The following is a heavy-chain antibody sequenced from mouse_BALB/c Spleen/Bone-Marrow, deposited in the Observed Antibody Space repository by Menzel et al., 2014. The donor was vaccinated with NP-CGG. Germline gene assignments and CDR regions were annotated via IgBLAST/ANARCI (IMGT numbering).Heavy chain of an antibody. CDR1: GFNIKDTY. J-gene: IGHJ4*01. CDR2: IDPANGNT. Sequence: VQLQQPGAELVKPGASVKLSCTASGFNIKDTYMHWVKQRPEQGPEWIGRIDPANGNTKYDPKFQGKATITADTSSNTAYLQLSNLTSEDTAVYYCARYGNYCYAMDYWGQGTSVTVSS. D-gene: IGHD2-1*01. V-gene: IGHV14-3*02. CDR3: ARYGNYCYAMDY.